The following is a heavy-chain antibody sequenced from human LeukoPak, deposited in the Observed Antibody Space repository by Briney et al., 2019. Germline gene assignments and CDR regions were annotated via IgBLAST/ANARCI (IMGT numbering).Heavy chain of an antibody. V-gene: IGHV3-30*03. CDR2: ISHDGSNK. CDR1: GFPFSDYG. Sequence: GTSLRLSCAASGFPFSDYGMYWVRQAPGKGLEWLAVISHDGSNKYYADSVKGRITISRDNSMNTLYLQMNSLRAEDTAVYYCALAMTYGEGDYWGQGTLVTVSS. D-gene: IGHD3-10*01. CDR3: ALAMTYGEGDY. J-gene: IGHJ4*02.